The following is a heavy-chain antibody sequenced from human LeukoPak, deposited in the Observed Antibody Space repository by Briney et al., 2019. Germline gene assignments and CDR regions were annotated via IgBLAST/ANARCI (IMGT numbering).Heavy chain of an antibody. V-gene: IGHV3-74*01. J-gene: IGHJ6*02. CDR2: INPDASDT. D-gene: IGHD2-15*01. CDR1: KFTFGSFW. Sequence: GGSLRLSCAASKFTFGSFWMNWVRLVPGKGLLWVSRINPDASDTEYADSVKGRFTVSRDNARNTLYLEMRSLSVQDSGLYYCARVRNGYSSGLDVWGPGTWVPVSS. CDR3: ARVRNGYSSGLDV.